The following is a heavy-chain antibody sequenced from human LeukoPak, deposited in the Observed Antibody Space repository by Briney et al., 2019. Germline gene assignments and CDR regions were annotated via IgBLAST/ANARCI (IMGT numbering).Heavy chain of an antibody. D-gene: IGHD3-10*01. CDR3: ARVGARYYGSGSYDGYYFDY. J-gene: IGHJ4*02. Sequence: GGSLRLSCAASGFTVSSNYMSWVRQAPGKGLEWVSVIYSGGSTYYAASVKGRFTISRDNSKNTLYLQMNSLRAEDTAVYYCARVGARYYGSGSYDGYYFDYWGQGTLVTVSS. CDR1: GFTVSSNY. V-gene: IGHV3-53*01. CDR2: IYSGGST.